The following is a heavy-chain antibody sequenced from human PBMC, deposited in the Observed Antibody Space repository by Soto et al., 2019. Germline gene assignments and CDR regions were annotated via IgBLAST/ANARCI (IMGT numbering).Heavy chain of an antibody. V-gene: IGHV3-64*01. D-gene: IGHD3-16*01. CDR2: ISSNGGST. CDR3: ARVDKFLRFHYMDV. J-gene: IGHJ6*03. Sequence: GGSLRLSCAASGFTFSSYAMHWVRQAPGKGLEYVSAISSNGGSTYYANSVKGRFTISRDNSKNTLYLQMGSLRAEDMAVYYCARVDKFLRFHYMDVWGKGTTVTVSS. CDR1: GFTFSSYA.